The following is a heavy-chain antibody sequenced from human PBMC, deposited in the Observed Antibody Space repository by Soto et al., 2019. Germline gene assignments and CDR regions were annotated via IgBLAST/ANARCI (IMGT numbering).Heavy chain of an antibody. J-gene: IGHJ6*02. CDR3: ARDLWGYCGTDCYPLDV. V-gene: IGHV4-59*13. D-gene: IGHD2-21*02. Sequence: PSETLSLTCTVSGGSISNYYCSWIRQTPGKGLEYIGFIYNSGTTNYHPSLKSRVTISIDTSKSQFYLKLTSVTAADTAVYYCARDLWGYCGTDCYPLDVWGQGTTVTVSS. CDR2: IYNSGTT. CDR1: GGSISNYY.